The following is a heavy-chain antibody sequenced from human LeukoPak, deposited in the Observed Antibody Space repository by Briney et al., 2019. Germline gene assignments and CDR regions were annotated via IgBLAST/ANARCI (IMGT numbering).Heavy chain of an antibody. CDR2: ILYSGST. Sequence: SETLSLTCAVSGGFISSYYWSWIRQPPGKRLEWIGEILYSGSTNYSPSLKSRVTISVDTSKNRFSLKLSSVTAADTAVYYCARGGGNCSGSSCYPLDYWGQGTLVIVSS. CDR1: GGFISSYY. V-gene: IGHV4-59*01. CDR3: ARGGGNCSGSSCYPLDY. J-gene: IGHJ4*02. D-gene: IGHD2-15*01.